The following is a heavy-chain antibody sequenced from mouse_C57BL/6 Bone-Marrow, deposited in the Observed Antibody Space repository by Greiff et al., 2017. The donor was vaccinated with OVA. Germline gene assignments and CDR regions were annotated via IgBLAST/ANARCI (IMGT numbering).Heavy chain of an antibody. CDR3: TGHDSIYYSGSPVPY. CDR1: GFTFSNYW. J-gene: IGHJ3*01. Sequence: DVKLQESGGGLVQPGGSMKLSCVASGFTFSNYWMNWVRQSPEKGLEWVAQIRLKSDNYATHYAESVKGRFTISRDDSKSSVYLQMNNLRAEDTGTYYCTGHDSIYYSGSPVPYWGQGTLVTVSA. V-gene: IGHV6-3*01. CDR2: IRLKSDNYAT. D-gene: IGHD1-1*01.